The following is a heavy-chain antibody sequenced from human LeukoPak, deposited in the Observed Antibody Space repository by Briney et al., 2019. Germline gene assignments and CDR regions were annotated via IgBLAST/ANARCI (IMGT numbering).Heavy chain of an antibody. CDR1: GFTFSDYY. CDR3: ARDHNPMVRGVIET. J-gene: IGHJ5*02. CDR2: ISSSSSYT. Sequence: GGSLRLSCAASGFTFSDYYMSWIRQAPGKGREWVSYISSSSSYTNYADSVKGRFTISRDNAKNSLYLQMNSLRAEDTAVYYCARDHNPMVRGVIETWGQGTLVTVSS. D-gene: IGHD3-10*01. V-gene: IGHV3-11*05.